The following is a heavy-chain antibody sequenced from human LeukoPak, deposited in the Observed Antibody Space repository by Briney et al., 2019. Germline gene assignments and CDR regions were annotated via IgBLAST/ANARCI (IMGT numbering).Heavy chain of an antibody. Sequence: PGGSLRLSCAASGFTLSSNYMSWVRQAPGKGLEWVSGINWNSGSIDYADSVKGRFTISRDNAKNSLYLQMNSLRAEDTAVYYCAELGITMIGGVWGKGTTVTISS. J-gene: IGHJ6*04. CDR1: GFTLSSNY. V-gene: IGHV3-48*04. CDR2: INWNSGSI. CDR3: AELGITMIGGV. D-gene: IGHD3-10*02.